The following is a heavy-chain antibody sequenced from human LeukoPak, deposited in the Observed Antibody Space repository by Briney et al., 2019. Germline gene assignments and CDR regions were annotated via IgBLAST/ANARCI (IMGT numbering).Heavy chain of an antibody. CDR1: GYTFTSYY. J-gene: IGHJ5*02. CDR3: ARLLWFGELFWFDP. V-gene: IGHV1-18*04. D-gene: IGHD3-10*01. Sequence: ASVKVSCKAYGYTFTSYYMHWVRQAPGQGLEWMGWISAYNGNTNYAQKLQGRVTMTTDTSTSTAYMELRSLRSDDTAVYYCARLLWFGELFWFDPWGQGTLVTVSS. CDR2: ISAYNGNT.